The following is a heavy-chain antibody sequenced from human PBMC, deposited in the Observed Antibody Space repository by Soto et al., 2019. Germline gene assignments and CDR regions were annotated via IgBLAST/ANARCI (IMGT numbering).Heavy chain of an antibody. Sequence: SETLSLTCTVSGGSISSYYWSWIRQPPGKGLEWIGYIYYSGSTNYNPSLKSRVTISVDTSKNQFSLKLSSVTAADTAVYYCARQNWNDYYYYYGMDVWGQGTTVTVS. CDR3: ARQNWNDYYYYYGMDV. D-gene: IGHD1-1*01. CDR1: GGSISSYY. CDR2: IYYSGST. J-gene: IGHJ6*02. V-gene: IGHV4-59*08.